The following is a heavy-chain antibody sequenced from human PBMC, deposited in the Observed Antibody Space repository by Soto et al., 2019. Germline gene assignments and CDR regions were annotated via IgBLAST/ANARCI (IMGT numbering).Heavy chain of an antibody. J-gene: IGHJ4*02. CDR2: ISAYNGNT. CDR3: ARSSAAAGRIGYDY. CDR1: GYTFTSYG. Sequence: ASVKVSCKASGYTFTSYGISWVRQAPGQGLEWMGWISAYNGNTNYAQKLQGRVTMTTDTSTSTAYMELRSLRSDDTAVYYCARSSAAAGRIGYDYWGQGTLVTVSS. D-gene: IGHD6-13*01. V-gene: IGHV1-18*01.